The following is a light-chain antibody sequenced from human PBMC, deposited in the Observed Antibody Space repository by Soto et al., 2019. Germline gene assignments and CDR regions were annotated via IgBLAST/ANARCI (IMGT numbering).Light chain of an antibody. CDR1: QSISIW. CDR3: QQTDTIPRT. V-gene: IGKV1-5*03. Sequence: DIQMTQSPSTLSASVGDRVTITCRASQSISIWLAWYQQKPGKAPKILIYKASSLESGVPLRFSGSGSGTDFTLTVSSLQVEDFATYYCQQTDTIPRTFGQGTKVDIK. J-gene: IGKJ1*01. CDR2: KAS.